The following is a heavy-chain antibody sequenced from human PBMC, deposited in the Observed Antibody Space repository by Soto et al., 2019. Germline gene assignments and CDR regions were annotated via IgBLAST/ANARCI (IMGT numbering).Heavy chain of an antibody. CDR1: GYTFTGYY. V-gene: IGHV1-2*02. D-gene: IGHD6-19*01. J-gene: IGHJ4*02. Sequence: ASVKVSCKASGYTFTGYYMHWVRQAPGQGLGWMGWINPNSGGTNYAQKFQGRVTMTRDTSISTAYMELSRLRSDDTAVYYCARDAPNLAVAGTNYFDYWGQGTLVTISS. CDR2: INPNSGGT. CDR3: ARDAPNLAVAGTNYFDY.